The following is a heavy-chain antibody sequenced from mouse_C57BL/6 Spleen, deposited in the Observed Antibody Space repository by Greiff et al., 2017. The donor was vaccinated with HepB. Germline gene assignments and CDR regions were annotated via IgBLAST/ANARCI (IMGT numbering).Heavy chain of an antibody. CDR2: IYPGDGDT. J-gene: IGHJ4*01. D-gene: IGHD2-4*01. V-gene: IGHV1-82*01. Sequence: VQLQQSGPELVKPGASVKISCKASGYAFSSSWMNWVKQRPGKGLEWIGRIYPGDGDTNYNGKFKGKATLTADKSSSTAYMQLSSLTSEDSAVYFCARDYDYLYYAMDYWGQGTSVTVSS. CDR3: ARDYDYLYYAMDY. CDR1: GYAFSSSW.